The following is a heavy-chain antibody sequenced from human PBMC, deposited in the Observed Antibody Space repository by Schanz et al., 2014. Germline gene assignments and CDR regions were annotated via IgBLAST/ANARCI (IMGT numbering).Heavy chain of an antibody. V-gene: IGHV3-30*03. Sequence: VELVESGGGLVQPGGSLRLSCAASGFSFSDHAMDWVRQAAGKGLEWVGVISYDGSKKSYADSVKGRFTISRDNSKNTLYLQMNSLRPEDTAVYYCARGGFGEVSYFDYWGQGTLVNVSS. CDR3: ARGGFGEVSYFDY. CDR1: GFSFSDHA. J-gene: IGHJ4*02. CDR2: ISYDGSKK. D-gene: IGHD3-10*01.